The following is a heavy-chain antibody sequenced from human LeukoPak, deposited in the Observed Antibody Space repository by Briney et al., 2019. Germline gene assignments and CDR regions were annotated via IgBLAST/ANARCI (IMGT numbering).Heavy chain of an antibody. V-gene: IGHV3-23*01. CDR2: ISGSGGST. CDR1: GFTFSSYA. J-gene: IGHJ4*02. Sequence: GGSLRLSCAASGFTFSSYAMSWVRQAPGKGLEWVSAISGSGGSTYYADSVKGRFTISRDNSKNTLYLQMNSLRADDTAVYYCARGPGGAYVTYYFDSWGLGTLVTVSS. D-gene: IGHD3-16*01. CDR3: ARGPGGAYVTYYFDS.